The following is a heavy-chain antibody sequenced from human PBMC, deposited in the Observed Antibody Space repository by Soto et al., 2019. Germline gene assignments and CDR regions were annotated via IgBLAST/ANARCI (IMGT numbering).Heavy chain of an antibody. J-gene: IGHJ2*01. CDR1: GFTFTTYH. V-gene: IGHV3-74*01. CDR2: VNGDGSDT. Sequence: VQLVESGGGLVQPGGSLRLSCAASGFTFTTYHMHWVRQAPGKGLVWVSRVNGDGSDTIYADSVKVRFAVSRDNPKNTLYLQMNSLSADDTAVYFCVRANRYFDLWGRGTLVTVSS. CDR3: VRANRYFDL.